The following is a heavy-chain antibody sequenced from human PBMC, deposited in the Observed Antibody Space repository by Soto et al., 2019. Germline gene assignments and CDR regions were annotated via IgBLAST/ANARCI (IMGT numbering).Heavy chain of an antibody. CDR2: INNDGSSR. J-gene: IGHJ4*02. D-gene: IGHD1-26*01. CDR3: SRDATTGYSAAGDY. Sequence: GGSLRLSCAASGFTFSSYWMHWVCQSPGKGLMWVSRINNDGSSRSYADSVKGRFTISRDNAKNTLYLQVNSLRAEDTAVYYCSRDATTGYSAAGDYWGQGTLVTVSS. CDR1: GFTFSSYW. V-gene: IGHV3-74*01.